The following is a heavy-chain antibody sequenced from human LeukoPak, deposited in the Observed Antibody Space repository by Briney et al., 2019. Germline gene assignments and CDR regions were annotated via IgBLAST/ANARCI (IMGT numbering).Heavy chain of an antibody. Sequence: PGGSLRLSCAASGFTFSSYGMHWVRQAPGKGLEGVAFIRYDGSNKYYADSVKGRFTISRDNSKNTLYLQMNSLRAEDTAVYYCAKDIGPGYKSDYWGQGTLVTVSS. CDR3: AKDIGPGYKSDY. CDR2: IRYDGSNK. CDR1: GFTFSSYG. V-gene: IGHV3-30*02. J-gene: IGHJ4*02. D-gene: IGHD5-24*01.